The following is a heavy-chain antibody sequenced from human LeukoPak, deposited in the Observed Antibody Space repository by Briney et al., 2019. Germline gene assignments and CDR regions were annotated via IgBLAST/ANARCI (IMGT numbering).Heavy chain of an antibody. CDR1: GYTFTSNY. V-gene: IGHV1-3*01. D-gene: IGHD3-10*02. J-gene: IGHJ6*04. CDR2: INAGNGNT. CDR3: TRGVRGVIGSPYYYYGMDV. Sequence: ASVKVSCKASGYTFTSNYIHWVRQAPGQGLEWMGWINAGNGNTKYSQKFQGRVTITRDTSASTAYMELSSLRSEDTAVYYCTRGVRGVIGSPYYYYGMDVWGKGTTVTVSS.